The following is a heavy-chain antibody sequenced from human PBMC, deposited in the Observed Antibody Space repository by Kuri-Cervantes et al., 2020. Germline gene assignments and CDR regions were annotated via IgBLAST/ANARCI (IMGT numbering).Heavy chain of an antibody. Sequence: GESLKISCAASGFTFSSYAMSWVRQAPGKGLEWVAVISYDGSNKYYADSVKGRFTISRDNAKNSLYLQMNSLRDEDTTVYYCASVYSYGYIPLWGQGTLVTVSS. CDR2: ISYDGSNK. V-gene: IGHV3-30-3*01. D-gene: IGHD5-18*01. CDR1: GFTFSSYA. CDR3: ASVYSYGYIPL. J-gene: IGHJ4*02.